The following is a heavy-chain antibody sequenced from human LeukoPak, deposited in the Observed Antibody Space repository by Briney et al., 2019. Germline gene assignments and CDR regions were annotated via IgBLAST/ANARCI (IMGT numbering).Heavy chain of an antibody. CDR1: GGSLSRGSYY. CDR3: ARTVTNALYFDY. Sequence: SQTLSLTCTVSGGSLSRGSYYWSWIRQPAGKGLEWIGRIYASGSNNYNPSLKSRVTMPVDTSKNQFSLKLTSVTAADTAVYYCARTVTNALYFDYWGQGTLVTVSS. J-gene: IGHJ4*02. V-gene: IGHV4-61*02. CDR2: IYASGSN. D-gene: IGHD4-17*01.